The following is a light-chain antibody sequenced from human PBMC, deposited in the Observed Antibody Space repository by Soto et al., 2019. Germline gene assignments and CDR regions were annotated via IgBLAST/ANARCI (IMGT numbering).Light chain of an antibody. CDR3: SSYTTSNTLV. CDR2: DVT. V-gene: IGLV2-14*01. J-gene: IGLJ2*01. CDR1: SSDVGGYLY. Sequence: QSALTQPASVSVSPGQSITISCTGTSSDVGGYLYVSWYQQYPGKAPKLMIYDVTNRPSGVSNRFSGFKSGNTAFLTISGLQAEDEADYYCSSYTTSNTLVFGGGTKVNVL.